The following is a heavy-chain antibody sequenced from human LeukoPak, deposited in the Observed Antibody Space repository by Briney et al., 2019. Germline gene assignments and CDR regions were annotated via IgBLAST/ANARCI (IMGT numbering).Heavy chain of an antibody. CDR1: GYTFSSYE. CDR3: ARRLTDGYFPFDH. J-gene: IGHJ4*02. Sequence: ASVKVSCKASGYTFSSYEINWVRQATGQGLEWMAFLNPNSGDTGYAQNFQGRVTITWDTSISTAYMELSSLRSDDTAVYYCARRLTDGYFPFDHWGQGALVTVSS. CDR2: LNPNSGDT. V-gene: IGHV1-8*01. D-gene: IGHD3-22*01.